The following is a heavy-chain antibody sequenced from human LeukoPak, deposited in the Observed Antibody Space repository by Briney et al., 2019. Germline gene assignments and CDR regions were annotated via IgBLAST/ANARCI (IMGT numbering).Heavy chain of an antibody. J-gene: IGHJ4*02. V-gene: IGHV3-48*01. CDR2: ISSSSSTI. D-gene: IGHD6-6*01. CDR3: ARDTTSTKARPGVNALDY. Sequence: GGSLRLSCAASGFTFSSYSMNWVRQAPGKGLEWVSYISSSSSTIYYADSVKGRFTISRDNAKNSLYLQMNSLRAEDTAVYYCARDTTSTKARPGVNALDYWGQGTLVTVSS. CDR1: GFTFSSYS.